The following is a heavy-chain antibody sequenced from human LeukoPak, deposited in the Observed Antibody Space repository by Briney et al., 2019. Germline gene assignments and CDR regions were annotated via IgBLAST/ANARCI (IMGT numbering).Heavy chain of an antibody. CDR3: ARSTPATIFGVVMLEYYYYIDV. D-gene: IGHD3-3*01. CDR1: VDSISSHY. Sequence: PSETLSLTCTVSVDSISSHYWSWIRQPPGKGLEWIGYIYYSGSTNYNPSLKSRVTISVDTSKNQCSLKLSSVTAADTAVYYCARSTPATIFGVVMLEYYYYIDVWGKGTTVTVSS. V-gene: IGHV4-59*11. CDR2: IYYSGST. J-gene: IGHJ6*03.